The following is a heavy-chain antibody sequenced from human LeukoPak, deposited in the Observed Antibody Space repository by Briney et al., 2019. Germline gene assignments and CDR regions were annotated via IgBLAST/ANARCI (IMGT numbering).Heavy chain of an antibody. V-gene: IGHV3-7*01. Sequence: GGSLRLSCAASGFTFSSYWMSCVRQAPGKGLEWVANIKQDGSEKYYVGSVKGRFTISRDNAKNSLYLQMNSLRAEDTAVYYCARENLVHAFDIWGQGTMVTVSS. CDR3: ARENLVHAFDI. J-gene: IGHJ3*02. CDR2: IKQDGSEK. CDR1: GFTFSSYW. D-gene: IGHD2-8*02.